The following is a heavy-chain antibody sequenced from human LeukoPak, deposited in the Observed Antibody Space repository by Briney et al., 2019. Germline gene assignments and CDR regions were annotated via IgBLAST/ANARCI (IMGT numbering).Heavy chain of an antibody. V-gene: IGHV4-34*01. J-gene: IGHJ4*02. D-gene: IGHD4-17*01. CDR1: GGSFSGYY. Sequence: SETLSLTCAVYGGSFSGYYWSWIRQPPGKGLEWIGEINHSGSTNYNPSLKSRVTISVDTSKNQFSLRLSSVTAADTAVYYCARDVTSVTTYFDYWGQGTLVTVSS. CDR3: ARDVTSVTTYFDY. CDR2: INHSGST.